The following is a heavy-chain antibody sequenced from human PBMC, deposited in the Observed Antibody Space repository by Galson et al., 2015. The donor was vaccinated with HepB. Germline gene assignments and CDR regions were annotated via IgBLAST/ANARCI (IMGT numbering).Heavy chain of an antibody. J-gene: IGHJ4*02. CDR1: GFTFSRYS. Sequence: SLRLSCAASGFTFSRYSMNWVRQAPGKGLEWVSVIWSSGSTIYYADSVEGRFTISRDNSKNTVYLQMNSLRVEDTAVYYCAKDYSPDSGYDIDDWGQGTLVTVSS. CDR3: AKDYSPDSGYDIDD. CDR2: IWSSGSTI. V-gene: IGHV3-23*01. D-gene: IGHD5-12*01.